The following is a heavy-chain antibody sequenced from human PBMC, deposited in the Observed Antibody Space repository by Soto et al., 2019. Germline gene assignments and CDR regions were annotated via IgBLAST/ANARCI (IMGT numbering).Heavy chain of an antibody. Sequence: GGSLRLSCAASGFTFSSYAMHWVRQAPGKGLERLAVISYDGSNKYYADSVKGRFTISRDISKNTLYLQMSNLRAEDTDVYYCAREGIAARQSGGMDVWGHGTTVTVSS. CDR2: ISYDGSNK. V-gene: IGHV3-30-3*01. D-gene: IGHD6-6*01. J-gene: IGHJ6*02. CDR1: GFTFSSYA. CDR3: AREGIAARQSGGMDV.